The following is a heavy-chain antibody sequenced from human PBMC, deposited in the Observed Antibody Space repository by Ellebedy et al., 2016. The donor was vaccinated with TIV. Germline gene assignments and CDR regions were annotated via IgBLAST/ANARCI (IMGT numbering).Heavy chain of an antibody. CDR1: GFSLSTSGVG. CDR3: ARRRHSYFDY. CDR2: IYWDDDK. V-gene: IGHV2-5*02. Sequence: SGPTLVKPTQTLTLTCTFSGFSLSTSGVGVGWIRQPPGKALEWLALIYWDDDKRYSPSLKSGLTVTKDSSKNQVDLTMTNMDPVDTATYYCARRRHSYFDYWGQGTLVTVSS. J-gene: IGHJ4*02.